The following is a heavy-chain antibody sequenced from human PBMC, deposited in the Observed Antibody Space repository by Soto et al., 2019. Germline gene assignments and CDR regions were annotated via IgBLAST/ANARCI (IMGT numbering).Heavy chain of an antibody. V-gene: IGHV3-21*01. Sequence: GGSLRLSCAASGFTFSSYSMNWVRQAPGKGLEWVSSISSSSSYIYYANSVKGRFTISRDNAKNSLYLQMNSLRAEDTAVYYCLARYYDSSGYNIPYYYYGMDVWGQGTTVTVSS. CDR1: GFTFSSYS. J-gene: IGHJ6*02. D-gene: IGHD3-22*01. CDR2: ISSSSSYI. CDR3: LARYYDSSGYNIPYYYYGMDV.